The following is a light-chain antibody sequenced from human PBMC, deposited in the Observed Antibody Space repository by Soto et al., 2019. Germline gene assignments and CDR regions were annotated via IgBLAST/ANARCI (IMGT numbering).Light chain of an antibody. CDR3: TEYNNWPYP. CDR1: QHISRN. J-gene: IGKJ2*01. CDR2: AAS. Sequence: IGITHTPRWLPCSSNKKSTLSSRASQHISRNLAWYQRKPGKAPRLLTYAASARATGIPARFSGSGSGTDFTLTIRSLQSEDFAVYYCTEYNNWPYPFGQ. V-gene: IGKV3-15*01.